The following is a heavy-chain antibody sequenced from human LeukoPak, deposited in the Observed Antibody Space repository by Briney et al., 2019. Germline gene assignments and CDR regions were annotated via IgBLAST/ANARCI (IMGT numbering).Heavy chain of an antibody. J-gene: IGHJ4*02. Sequence: SETLSLTCAVYGGSFSDYFCIWIRQAPGKGLEWIGEIRPDGSTTYNPSLKSRVSISLDTSRTHSSLRLRSVAAADTAVYYCARRRKSNDSWGQGSLVTVSS. D-gene: IGHD1-14*01. CDR1: GGSFSDYF. V-gene: IGHV4-34*01. CDR2: IRPDGST. CDR3: ARRRKSNDS.